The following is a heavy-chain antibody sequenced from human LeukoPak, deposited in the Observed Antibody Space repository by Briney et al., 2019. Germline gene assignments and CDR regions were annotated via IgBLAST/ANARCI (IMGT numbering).Heavy chain of an antibody. CDR1: GFTFSSYA. CDR3: AKDRAGREGFDY. Sequence: GGSLRLSCAASGFTFSSYAMSWVRQAPGKGLEWVSDISGSGGSTYYADSVKGRFTISRDNSKNTLYLQMNSLRAEDTAVYYCAKDRAGREGFDYWGQGTLVTVSS. J-gene: IGHJ4*02. D-gene: IGHD1-26*01. CDR2: ISGSGGST. V-gene: IGHV3-23*01.